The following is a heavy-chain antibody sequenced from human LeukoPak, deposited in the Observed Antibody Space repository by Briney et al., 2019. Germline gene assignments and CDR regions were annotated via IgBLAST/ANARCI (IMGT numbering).Heavy chain of an antibody. Sequence: GGSLRLSCAASGFTFSDYYMSWIRQAPGKGLELVSYISSSGSTIYYADSVKGRFTISRDNAKNSLYLQMNSLRAEDTAVYYCASTHDYSNYGVDYWGQGTLVTVSS. CDR3: ASTHDYSNYGVDY. CDR2: ISSSGSTI. J-gene: IGHJ4*02. V-gene: IGHV3-11*04. CDR1: GFTFSDYY. D-gene: IGHD4-11*01.